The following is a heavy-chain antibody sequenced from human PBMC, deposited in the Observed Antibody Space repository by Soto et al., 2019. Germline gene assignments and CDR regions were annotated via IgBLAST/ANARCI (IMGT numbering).Heavy chain of an antibody. J-gene: IGHJ5*01. CDR2: IIPIFGTP. D-gene: IGHD5-18*01. Sequence: QVQLVQSGAEVKKPGSSVKVSCKASGGSFRSYAVNWVRQAPGQGLECLGGIIPIFGTPNYAQKFHGRVSXXAXXSTSTVYMDLLSLTSEDTAVYYCAYSANHRYFCDSWGQGTLVTVSS. V-gene: IGHV1-69*12. CDR1: GGSFRSYA. CDR3: AYSANHRYFCDS.